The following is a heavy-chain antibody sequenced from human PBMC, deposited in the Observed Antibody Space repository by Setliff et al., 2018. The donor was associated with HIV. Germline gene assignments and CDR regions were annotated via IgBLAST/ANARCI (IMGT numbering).Heavy chain of an antibody. D-gene: IGHD1-26*01. CDR3: VKDSLGWDSRGTFDY. CDR1: GFTFSGFA. V-gene: IGHV3-64D*09. J-gene: IGHJ4*02. CDR2: ISYNGGNI. Sequence: PGGSLRLSCLASGFTFSGFAMHWFRQAPGKGLEYLSVISYNGGNIHYADSVKGRFTVSRDNSRNTVFLQMNSLTIEDTAVYYCVKDSLGWDSRGTFDYWGQGTLVTVSS.